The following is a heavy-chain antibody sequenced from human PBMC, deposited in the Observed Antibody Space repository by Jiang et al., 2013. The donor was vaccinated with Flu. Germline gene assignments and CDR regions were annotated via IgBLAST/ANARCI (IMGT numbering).Heavy chain of an antibody. CDR2: IYYSGST. D-gene: IGHD3-10*02. CDR3: ARAVRGVIAFFDY. Sequence: SWIRQPPGKGLEWIGYIYYSGSTNYNPSLKSRVTISVDTSKNQFSLKLSSVTAADTAVYYCARAVRGVIAFFDYWGQGTLVTVSS. J-gene: IGHJ4*02. V-gene: IGHV4-59*01.